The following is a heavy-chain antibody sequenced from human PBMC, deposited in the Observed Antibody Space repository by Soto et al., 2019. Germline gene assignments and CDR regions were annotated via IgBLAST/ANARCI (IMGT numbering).Heavy chain of an antibody. Sequence: SGFTFSSYGMHWFRQAPGKGLEWVAVKSYDGSNKYYADSVKGRFTISRDNSKNTLYLQMNSLRAEDTAVYYCAKHAGYYDSSGYLGYGMDVWGQGTTVTVSS. CDR1: GFTFSSYG. CDR2: KSYDGSNK. D-gene: IGHD3-22*01. V-gene: IGHV3-30*18. J-gene: IGHJ6*02. CDR3: AKHAGYYDSSGYLGYGMDV.